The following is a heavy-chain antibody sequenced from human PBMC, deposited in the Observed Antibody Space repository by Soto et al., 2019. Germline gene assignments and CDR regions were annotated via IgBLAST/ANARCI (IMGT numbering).Heavy chain of an antibody. CDR1: GGSISSYY. CDR2: IYTSGST. D-gene: IGHD2-15*01. Sequence: QVQLQESGPGLVKPAETLSLTCTVSGGSISSYYWSWIRQPAGKGLEWIGRIYTSGSTNYNPSLKSRVTMSVDTSKNQCSLKLSSVTAADTAVYYCARGYRRPLGHCSGGSCYSGYYYGMDVWGQGTTVTVSS. J-gene: IGHJ6*02. CDR3: ARGYRRPLGHCSGGSCYSGYYYGMDV. V-gene: IGHV4-4*07.